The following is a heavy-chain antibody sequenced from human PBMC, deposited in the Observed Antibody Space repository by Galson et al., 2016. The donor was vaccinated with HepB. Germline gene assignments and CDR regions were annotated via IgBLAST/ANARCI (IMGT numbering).Heavy chain of an antibody. J-gene: IGHJ6*02. CDR2: ITTVTGNT. CDR3: ARARDYYFYSMDV. CDR1: GYTFTTYG. V-gene: IGHV1-18*01. Sequence: SVKVSRKASGYTFTTYGISWVRQAPGQGLEWMGWITTVTGNTNYAQKFQGRVTMTTDTSTNTAYMELRSLRSDDTAVYYCARARDYYFYSMDVWGQGTTVTVSS.